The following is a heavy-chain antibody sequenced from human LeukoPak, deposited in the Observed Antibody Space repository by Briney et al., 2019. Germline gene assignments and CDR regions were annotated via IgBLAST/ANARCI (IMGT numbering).Heavy chain of an antibody. CDR3: ARYCSSTSCARFYFDY. CDR2: IYYSGST. V-gene: IGHV4-31*03. D-gene: IGHD2-2*01. CDR1: GGSISSGGYY. J-gene: IGHJ4*02. Sequence: PSQTLSLTCTVSGGSISSGGYYWSWIRQHPGKGLEWIGYIYYSGSTYYNPSLKSRVTISVDTSKNQLSLKLSSVTAADTAVYYCARYCSSTSCARFYFDYWGQGTLVTVSS.